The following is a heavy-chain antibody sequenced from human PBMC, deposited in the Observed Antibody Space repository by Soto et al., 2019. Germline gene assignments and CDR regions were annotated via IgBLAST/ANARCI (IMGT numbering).Heavy chain of an antibody. Sequence: SETLSLTCTVSGGSISSYYWSWIRQPPGKGLEWIGYIYDSGSTNYNPSLKSRVTISGDTSKNQFSLKLSSVTAADTAVYYCARLKGSYWWLDYWGQGTLVTVSS. CDR1: GGSISSYY. J-gene: IGHJ4*02. CDR2: IYDSGST. CDR3: ARLKGSYWWLDY. D-gene: IGHD3-10*01. V-gene: IGHV4-59*08.